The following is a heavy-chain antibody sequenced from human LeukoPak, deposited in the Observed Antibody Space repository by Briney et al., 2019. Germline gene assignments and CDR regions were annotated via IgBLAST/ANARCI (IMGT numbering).Heavy chain of an antibody. Sequence: SGGSLRLSCAASGFTFSSYGMHWVRQAPGKGLEWVAFIGYDGSNKYYADSVKGRFTISRDNSKNTLYLQMNSLRAEDTAVYYCAKDFAPYSSSWYGEFDPWGQGTLVTVSS. CDR1: GFTFSSYG. V-gene: IGHV3-30*02. J-gene: IGHJ5*02. D-gene: IGHD6-13*01. CDR3: AKDFAPYSSSWYGEFDP. CDR2: IGYDGSNK.